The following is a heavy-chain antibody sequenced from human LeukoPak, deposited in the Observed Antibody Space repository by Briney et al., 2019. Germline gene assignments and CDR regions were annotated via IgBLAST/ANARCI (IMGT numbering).Heavy chain of an antibody. Sequence: GGSLRFSRAGSGFSFSTYAMTWVRQAPGMGLESVSAISGSGGYTYYADSVKGRFTISRDNSKNTLYLQMNSLRAEDTAIYYCAKAEGKNPTGGRWLDWGQGTLVTVSS. CDR3: AKAEGKNPTGGRWLD. V-gene: IGHV3-23*01. J-gene: IGHJ4*02. CDR1: GFSFSTYA. CDR2: ISGSGGYT. D-gene: IGHD6-19*01.